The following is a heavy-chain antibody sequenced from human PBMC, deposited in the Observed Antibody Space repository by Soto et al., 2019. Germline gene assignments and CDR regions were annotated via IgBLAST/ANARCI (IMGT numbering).Heavy chain of an antibody. V-gene: IGHV4-59*13. J-gene: IGHJ6*02. CDR1: GGSFSGYS. D-gene: IGHD4-17*01. Sequence: PSETLSLTCAVYGGSFSGYSWNWFRQPPGQGLEWIGYISYTGSANYNASLKSRLTISVDTSKNQFSLKLSSVTAADTALYYCARVNYGDYYYGMDVWGQGTTVTVSS. CDR2: ISYTGSA. CDR3: ARVNYGDYYYGMDV.